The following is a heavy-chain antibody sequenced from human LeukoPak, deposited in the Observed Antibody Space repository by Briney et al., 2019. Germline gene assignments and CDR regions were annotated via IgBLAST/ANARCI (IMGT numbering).Heavy chain of an antibody. CDR3: ARAMDIVATITTY. V-gene: IGHV1-2*02. CDR1: GYTFTGYY. D-gene: IGHD5-12*01. J-gene: IGHJ4*02. CDR2: INPNSGGT. Sequence: GASVKVSCKASGYTFTGYYMHWVRQAPGQGLEWMGWINPNSGGTNYAQKFQGRVTMTRDTSISTAYMELSRLRSDDTAVYYCARAMDIVATITTYWGQGTLVTVSS.